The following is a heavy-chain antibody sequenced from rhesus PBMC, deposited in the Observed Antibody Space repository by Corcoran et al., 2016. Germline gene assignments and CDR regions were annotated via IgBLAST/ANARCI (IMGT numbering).Heavy chain of an antibody. CDR1: GFSLSTRGMV. D-gene: IGHD6-13*01. J-gene: IGHJ4*01. V-gene: IGHV2-1*01. CDR3: ARSRLYSSWSIFDY. CDR2: IYWDDDK. Sequence: QLTLKESGPALVKPTQTLTLTCTFSGFSLSTRGMVVGWILQPPGKPLDGLAHIYWDDDKRYSTSLKGRPTIAKDTSKHQVVLTMTNMDPVDTATYYCARSRLYSSWSIFDYWGQGVLVTVSS.